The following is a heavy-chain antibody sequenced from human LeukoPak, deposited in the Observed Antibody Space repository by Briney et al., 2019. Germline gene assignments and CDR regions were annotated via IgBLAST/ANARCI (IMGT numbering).Heavy chain of an antibody. CDR1: GGSISSSSYY. D-gene: IGHD6-19*01. CDR3: ARVAGIAVAGTRLFDY. Sequence: SETLSLTCTVSGGSISSSSYYWGWIRQPPGKGLEWIGSIYYGGSTYYNPSLKSRVTISVDTSKNQFSLKLSSVTAADTAVYYCARVAGIAVAGTRLFDYWGQGTLVTVSS. J-gene: IGHJ4*02. CDR2: IYYGGST. V-gene: IGHV4-39*07.